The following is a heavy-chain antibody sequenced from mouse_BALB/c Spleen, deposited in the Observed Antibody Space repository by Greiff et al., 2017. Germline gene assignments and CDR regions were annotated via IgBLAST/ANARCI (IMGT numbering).Heavy chain of an antibody. CDR2: IYPGNVNT. J-gene: IGHJ2*01. D-gene: IGHD3-1*01. Sequence: VQVVESGPELVKPGASVRISCKASGYTFTSYYIHWVKQRPGQGLEWIGWIYPGNVNTKYNEKFKGKATLTADKSSSTAYMQLSSLTSEDSAVYFCARSGNFDYWGQGTTLTVSS. V-gene: IGHV1S56*01. CDR1: GYTFTSYY. CDR3: ARSGNFDY.